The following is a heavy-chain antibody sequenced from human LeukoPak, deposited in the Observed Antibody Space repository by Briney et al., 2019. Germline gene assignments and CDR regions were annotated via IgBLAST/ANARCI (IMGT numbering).Heavy chain of an antibody. CDR2: ISKDGADK. CDR1: GFYFNTYG. J-gene: IGHJ4*02. Sequence: GALRLSCAASGFYFNTYGMHWVRQAPGEGLEWVTAISKDGADKYYADSLKGRFTISRDNSKNTVYLQMNSLRPEDTAVYYCAKNDISGYYADFWGQGTLVIVSS. V-gene: IGHV3-30*18. CDR3: AKNDISGYYADF. D-gene: IGHD3-22*01.